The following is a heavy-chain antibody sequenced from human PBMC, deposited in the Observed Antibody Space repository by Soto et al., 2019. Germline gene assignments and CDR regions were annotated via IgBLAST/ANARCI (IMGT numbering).Heavy chain of an antibody. CDR1: GGSISSGGYS. CDR3: ASSHAGAHITAAVH. Sequence: QLQLQESGSGLVKPSQTLSLTCAVSGGSISSGGYSWSWIRQPPEKGLEWIGYIYHSGSTYYNPSPKSRVHVSVDRSKNQFSLKLSSVTAADTAVYYCASSHAGAHITAAVHWGQGTLVTVSS. CDR2: IYHSGST. V-gene: IGHV4-30-2*01. J-gene: IGHJ4*02. D-gene: IGHD6-13*01.